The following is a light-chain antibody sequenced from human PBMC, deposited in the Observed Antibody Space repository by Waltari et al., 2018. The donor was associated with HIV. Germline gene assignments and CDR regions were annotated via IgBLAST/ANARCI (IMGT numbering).Light chain of an antibody. CDR2: EST. V-gene: IGLV1-40*01. Sequence: QSMLTQPPSVSGAPGQRVTISCSGSSSNIGARYDVHCYQHIQGTAPKRLIYESTKRPSGVPDRFSNSTSGTSASLAITGLQAEDEADYYCQSFDSVVTSSVFGGGTKLTVL. CDR1: SSNIGARYD. CDR3: QSFDSVVTSSV. J-gene: IGLJ2*01.